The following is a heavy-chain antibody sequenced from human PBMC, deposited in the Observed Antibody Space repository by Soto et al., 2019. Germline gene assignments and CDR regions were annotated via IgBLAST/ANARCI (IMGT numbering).Heavy chain of an antibody. J-gene: IGHJ4*02. CDR3: ARDQGYDYGHYEPTYFDY. D-gene: IGHD4-17*01. CDR2: ISAYNGNT. V-gene: IGHV1-18*01. CDR1: GYTFTSYG. Sequence: ASVKVSCKASGYTFTSYGISWVRQAPGQGLEWMGWISAYNGNTNYAQKLQGRVTMTTDTSTSTAYMELRSLRSDDTAVYYCARDQGYDYGHYEPTYFDYWGQGTLVTVSS.